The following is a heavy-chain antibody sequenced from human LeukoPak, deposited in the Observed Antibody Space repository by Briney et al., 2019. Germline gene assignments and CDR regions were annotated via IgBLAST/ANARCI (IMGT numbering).Heavy chain of an antibody. D-gene: IGHD5-18*01. Sequence: PGRSLRLSCAASGFTFDDYVMHWVRQAPGKGLEWVSGISWKSDRIGYADSVKGRFTISRDNAKNSLYLQMNSLRAEDTALYYCAKSGIIQGYYFYYMYVWGKGTTVTISS. CDR1: GFTFDDYV. J-gene: IGHJ6*03. V-gene: IGHV3-9*01. CDR2: ISWKSDRI. CDR3: AKSGIIQGYYFYYMYV.